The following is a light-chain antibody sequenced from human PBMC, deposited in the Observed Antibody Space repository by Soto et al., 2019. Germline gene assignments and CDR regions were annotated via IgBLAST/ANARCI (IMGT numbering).Light chain of an antibody. V-gene: IGKV3-20*01. CDR3: QQYGSSPPDT. Sequence: EIVLTQSPGILSLSPGERATLSCRASQTVSGNYLAWYRQKPGQSPRVLIYGSSDRATGIPDRFSGSGSGTDFTLTINRVEPEDFAVYYCQQYGSSPPDTFGQGTTLEI. CDR2: GSS. CDR1: QTVSGNY. J-gene: IGKJ2*01.